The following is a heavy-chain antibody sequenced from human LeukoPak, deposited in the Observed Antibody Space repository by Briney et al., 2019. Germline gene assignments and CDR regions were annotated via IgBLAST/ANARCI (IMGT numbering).Heavy chain of an antibody. CDR3: AKGSAAIRLYYFDY. Sequence: GGCLRLSCAASGFTFDNYAMSWVRQAPGKGLEWVSAISGSGDSTYHADSVKGRFIISRDNSKSTVYLQMNSLSADDTAVYYCAKGSAAIRLYYFDYWGQGTLVTVSS. V-gene: IGHV3-23*01. J-gene: IGHJ4*02. CDR2: ISGSGDST. CDR1: GFTFDNYA. D-gene: IGHD6-13*01.